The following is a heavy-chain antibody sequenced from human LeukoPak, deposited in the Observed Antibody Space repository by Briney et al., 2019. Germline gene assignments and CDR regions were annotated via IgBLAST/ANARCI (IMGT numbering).Heavy chain of an antibody. CDR1: GGSISIYY. Sequence: SETLSLTCTLSGGSISIYYWSWIRQPAGKGLEWIGRIYTSGSTNYNPSLKSRVTMSVDTSKNQFSLKLSSVTGADTAVYHCARHGVYSSSPNWFDPWGQGTLVTVSS. V-gene: IGHV4-4*07. J-gene: IGHJ5*02. D-gene: IGHD6-6*01. CDR2: IYTSGST. CDR3: ARHGVYSSSPNWFDP.